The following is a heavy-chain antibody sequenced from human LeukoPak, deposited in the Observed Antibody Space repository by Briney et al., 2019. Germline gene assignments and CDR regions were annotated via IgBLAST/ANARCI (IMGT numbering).Heavy chain of an antibody. J-gene: IGHJ4*02. Sequence: SETLSLTCAVSGYSINSGYYWGWIRQPPGKGLEWIGSIYHSGSTYYNPSLKSRVTISVDTSKNQFSLKLRSVTAADTAVYYCARHSGGYSYGYGYYFDYWGQGTLVTVSS. V-gene: IGHV4-38-2*01. CDR1: GYSINSGYY. CDR2: IYHSGST. D-gene: IGHD5-18*01. CDR3: ARHSGGYSYGYGYYFDY.